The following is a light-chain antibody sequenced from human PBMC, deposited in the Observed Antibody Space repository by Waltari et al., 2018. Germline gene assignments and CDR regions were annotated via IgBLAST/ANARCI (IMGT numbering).Light chain of an antibody. Sequence: QSVLTQPASVSGSPGQPLTISCTGTNSDIGSYSYFPWYQQYPGKAPKLIIYDLTERPSGVSTRFSGSKSGNTASLTISGLQADDEADYFCSSYTGRGTVIFGRGTMVTVL. V-gene: IGLV2-14*01. CDR1: NSDIGSYSY. CDR2: DLT. CDR3: SSYTGRGTVI. J-gene: IGLJ2*01.